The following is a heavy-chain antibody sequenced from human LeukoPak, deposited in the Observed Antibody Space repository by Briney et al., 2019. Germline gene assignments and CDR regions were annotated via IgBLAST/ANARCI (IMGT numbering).Heavy chain of an antibody. Sequence: GSSVKVSCKASGGTSKNYAITWVRQAPGQGLEWLGGISIFGTPNYAQTLQGRVTFTADASTATAYMELANLRSEDTAMYYCARRSGCSTPECYISGRDYFDYWGLGTLVAVST. CDR3: ARRSGCSTPECYISGRDYFDY. D-gene: IGHD2-15*01. V-gene: IGHV1-69*01. CDR2: ISIFGTP. CDR1: GGTSKNYA. J-gene: IGHJ4*02.